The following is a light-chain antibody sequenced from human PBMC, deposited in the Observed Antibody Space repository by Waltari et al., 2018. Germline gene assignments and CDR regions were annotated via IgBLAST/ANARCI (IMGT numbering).Light chain of an antibody. Sequence: QSALTQPASVSGSPAQSLAIPCTGTPRHIGYNKFFPWYQQNPGKAPKLIIYDVTGRPSGVSDRFSGSKSGNTASLTISGLQAEDEADYYCSSYTSSRTLIFGGGTKVTV. CDR3: SSYTSSRTLI. J-gene: IGLJ2*01. CDR2: DVT. CDR1: PRHIGYNKF. V-gene: IGLV2-14*01.